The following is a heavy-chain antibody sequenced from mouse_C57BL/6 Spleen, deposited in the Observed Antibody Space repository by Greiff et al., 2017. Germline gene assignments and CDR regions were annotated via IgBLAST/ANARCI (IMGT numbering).Heavy chain of an antibody. V-gene: IGHV2-2*01. Sequence: VQLQQSGPGLVQPSQSLSITCTVSGFSLTSYGVHWVRQSPGKGLEWLGVIWSGGSTDYNAAFISRLSISKDNSKSQVFFKMNSLQADDTAIYYCAREGYYYGSSYVHYFDYWGQGTTLTVSS. D-gene: IGHD1-1*01. J-gene: IGHJ2*01. CDR1: GFSLTSYG. CDR2: IWSGGST. CDR3: AREGYYYGSSYVHYFDY.